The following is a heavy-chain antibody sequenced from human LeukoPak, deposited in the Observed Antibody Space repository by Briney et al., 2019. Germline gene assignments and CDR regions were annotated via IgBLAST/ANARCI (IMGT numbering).Heavy chain of an antibody. Sequence: SETLSLTCAVYGGSFSGYFWSWIRQPPGKGLEWIGEINHSGSTNYNPSLKSRVTISVDTSKNQFSLKLSSVTAADTAVYYCARGGYCSSTRCYSSLGFDPWGQGTLVTVSS. CDR1: GGSFSGYF. V-gene: IGHV4-34*01. J-gene: IGHJ5*02. CDR2: INHSGST. CDR3: ARGGYCSSTRCYSSLGFDP. D-gene: IGHD2-2*01.